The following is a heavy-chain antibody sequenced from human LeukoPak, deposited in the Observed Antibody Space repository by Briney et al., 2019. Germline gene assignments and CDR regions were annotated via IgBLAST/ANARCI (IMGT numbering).Heavy chain of an antibody. Sequence: GGSLRLSCAASGFTVSSNYMSWVRQAPGKGPEWVSVIYSGGRTYYADSVKGRFTISRDYSKNTVFLQMDSLRAEDTAVYYCTRESSSGYYLSFWGQGTLVTVSS. CDR2: IYSGGRT. CDR1: GFTVSSNY. J-gene: IGHJ4*02. V-gene: IGHV3-66*01. D-gene: IGHD3-22*01. CDR3: TRESSSGYYLSF.